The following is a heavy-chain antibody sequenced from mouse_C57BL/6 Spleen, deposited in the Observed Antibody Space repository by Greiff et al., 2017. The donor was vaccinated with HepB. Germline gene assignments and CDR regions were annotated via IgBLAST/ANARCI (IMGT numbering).Heavy chain of an antibody. CDR3: ARSGTTVPAWFAY. J-gene: IGHJ3*01. V-gene: IGHV1-7*01. CDR2: INPSSGYT. D-gene: IGHD1-1*01. CDR1: GYTFTSYW. Sequence: QVQLKESGAELAKPGASVKLSCKASGYTFTSYWMHWVKQRPGQGLEWIGYINPSSGYTKYNQKFKDKATLTADKSSSTAYMQLSSLTYEDSAVYYCARSGTTVPAWFAYWGQGTLVTVSA.